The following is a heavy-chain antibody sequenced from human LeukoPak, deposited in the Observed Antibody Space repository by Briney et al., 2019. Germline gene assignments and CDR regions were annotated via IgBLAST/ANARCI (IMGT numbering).Heavy chain of an antibody. V-gene: IGHV3-13*01. CDR1: GFTFSSYD. Sequence: PAGSLRLSCVASGFTFSSYDMHWVRQGTENGIEWVSAIGTAYDTYYPSSVKARFTISRENAENSLYLQMNSLRAGDTAVYYCARLLGYSYGNNAFDIWGQGTMVTVSS. J-gene: IGHJ3*02. CDR2: IGTAYDT. D-gene: IGHD5-18*01. CDR3: ARLLGYSYGNNAFDI.